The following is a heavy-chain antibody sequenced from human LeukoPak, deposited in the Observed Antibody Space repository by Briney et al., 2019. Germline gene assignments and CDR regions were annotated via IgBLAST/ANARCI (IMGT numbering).Heavy chain of an antibody. CDR1: GYTFTSYG. CDR2: ISAYNGNT. Sequence: ASVKVSCKASGYTFTSYGISWVRQAPGQGLEWMGWISAYNGNTNYAQKLQGRVTMTTDTSTSTAYMELRSLRSDDTAVYYCARGPLFGWELRPFDPWGQGTLATVSS. V-gene: IGHV1-18*01. D-gene: IGHD1-26*01. J-gene: IGHJ5*02. CDR3: ARGPLFGWELRPFDP.